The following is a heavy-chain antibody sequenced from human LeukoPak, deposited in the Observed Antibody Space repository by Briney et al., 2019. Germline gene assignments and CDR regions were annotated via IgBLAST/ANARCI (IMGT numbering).Heavy chain of an antibody. CDR1: GVTFSSYV. J-gene: IGHJ3*02. CDR3: VQEGPRGLAFDI. V-gene: IGHV3-23*01. Sequence: GGSLRLSCEASGVTFSSYVMSWVRQAPGKGPEWVPGIGGSGGGTYYADSVKGRFAISRDNSKNTLYLQMNSLRAEDTAVYYCVQEGPRGLAFDIWGQGTKVTVSS. CDR2: IGGSGGGT.